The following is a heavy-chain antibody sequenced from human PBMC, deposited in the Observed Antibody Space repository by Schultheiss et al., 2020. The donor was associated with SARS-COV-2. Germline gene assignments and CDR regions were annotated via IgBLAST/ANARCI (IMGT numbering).Heavy chain of an antibody. D-gene: IGHD1-26*01. CDR2: IGTAGDT. V-gene: IGHV3-13*01. CDR3: ARAHSGTGAFDI. CDR1: GFTFRTKD. J-gene: IGHJ3*02. Sequence: SCGASGFTFRTKDKHWVRQATGKGLEWVSAIGTAGDTYYPGSVKGRFTISRENAKNSLYLQMNSLRAGDTAVYYCARAHSGTGAFDIWGQGTMVTVSS.